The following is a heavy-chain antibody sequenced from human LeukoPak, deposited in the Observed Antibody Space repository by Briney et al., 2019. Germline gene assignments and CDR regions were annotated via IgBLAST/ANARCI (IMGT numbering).Heavy chain of an antibody. CDR3: AREMSIIAAGTRAFDI. D-gene: IGHD6-13*01. Sequence: GASVKVSCKASGYTFTSYYMHWVRQAPGQGLEWMGLINPTGGSTGYAQKFQGRVTMTRDMSTSTDYMELSSLRFEDTALYYCAREMSIIAAGTRAFDIWGQGTMVTVSS. CDR1: GYTFTSYY. V-gene: IGHV1-46*01. J-gene: IGHJ3*02. CDR2: INPTGGST.